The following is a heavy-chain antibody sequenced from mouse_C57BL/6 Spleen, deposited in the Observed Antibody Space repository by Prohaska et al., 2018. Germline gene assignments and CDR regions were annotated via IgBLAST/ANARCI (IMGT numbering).Heavy chain of an antibody. CDR3: TPHLAWFAY. V-gene: IGHV1-15*01. CDR2: IDPETGGT. Sequence: GAELVRPGASVTLSCKASGYTFTDYEMHWVKQTPVHGLEWIGAIDPETGGTAYNQKFKGKAILTADKSSSTAYMELRSLTSEDSAVYYCTPHLAWFAYWGQGTLVTVSA. J-gene: IGHJ3*01. CDR1: GYTFTDYE.